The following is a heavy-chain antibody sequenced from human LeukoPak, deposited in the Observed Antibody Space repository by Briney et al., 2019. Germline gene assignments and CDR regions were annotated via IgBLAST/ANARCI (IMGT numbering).Heavy chain of an antibody. J-gene: IGHJ4*02. Sequence: PGGSLRLSCAASGFTFSDYYMSWIRQAPGKGLEWVSYISSSGSTIYYADSVKGRFTISRDNAKNSLYLQMNSLRAEDTAVYYCAKSGPWDYYDSSGYYDWGQGTLVTVSS. CDR1: GFTFSDYY. D-gene: IGHD3-22*01. CDR3: AKSGPWDYYDSSGYYD. CDR2: ISSSGSTI. V-gene: IGHV3-11*04.